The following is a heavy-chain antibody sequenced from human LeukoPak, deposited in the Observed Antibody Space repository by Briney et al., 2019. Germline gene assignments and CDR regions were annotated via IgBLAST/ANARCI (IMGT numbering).Heavy chain of an antibody. CDR1: GGSISSYY. J-gene: IGHJ1*01. D-gene: IGHD5-12*01. V-gene: IGHV4-59*01. CDR3: ARARRRVATGYFQH. Sequence: SETLSLTCTVSGGSISSYYWSWIRQPPGKGLEWIGYIYYSGSTNYNPSLKSRVTISVDTSKNQFSLKLSSVTAADTAVYYCARARRRVATGYFQHWGQGTLVTVSS. CDR2: IYYSGST.